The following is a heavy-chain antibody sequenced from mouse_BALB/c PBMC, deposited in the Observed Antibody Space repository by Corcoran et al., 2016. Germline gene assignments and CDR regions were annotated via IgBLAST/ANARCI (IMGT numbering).Heavy chain of an antibody. D-gene: IGHD1-1*01. V-gene: IGHV9-3-1*01. J-gene: IGHJ4*01. CDR2: INTYTGEP. CDR1: GYTFTNYG. Sequence: QIQLVQSGPELKKPGETVKISCKASGYTFTNYGMNWVKQAPGKGLKWMGWINTYTGEPTYADDFKGRFAFSLETSASTAYLQINNLKNEDTATYFCARGFITTVGYYYAMDYWGQGTSVTVSS. CDR3: ARGFITTVGYYYAMDY.